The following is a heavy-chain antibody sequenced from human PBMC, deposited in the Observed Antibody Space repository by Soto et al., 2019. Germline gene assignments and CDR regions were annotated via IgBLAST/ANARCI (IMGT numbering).Heavy chain of an antibody. V-gene: IGHV3-21*01. CDR3: ARDGPSVSNYFDY. D-gene: IGHD4-4*01. Sequence: GGSLRLSCAASGFIFRNSNMNWVRQAPGKGLEWVSSISSSSSYIYYADSVEGRFTVSRDNAKSSLYLQMNSLRAEDTAVYYCARDGPSVSNYFDYWGQGTLVTVSS. J-gene: IGHJ4*02. CDR1: GFIFRNSN. CDR2: ISSSSSYI.